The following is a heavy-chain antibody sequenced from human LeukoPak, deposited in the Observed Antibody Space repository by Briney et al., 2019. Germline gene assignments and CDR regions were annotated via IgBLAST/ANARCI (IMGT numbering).Heavy chain of an antibody. CDR1: GYTFTSYY. CDR3: ARDLIAVAGSGLVDY. D-gene: IGHD6-19*01. CDR2: INPSGGST. V-gene: IGHV1-46*01. Sequence: ASVKVSCKASGYTFTSYYMHWVRQAPGQGLEWMGIINPSGGSTSYAQKFQGRVTMTRDTSTSTVYVELSSLRSEDTAVYYCARDLIAVAGSGLVDYWGQGTLVTVSS. J-gene: IGHJ4*02.